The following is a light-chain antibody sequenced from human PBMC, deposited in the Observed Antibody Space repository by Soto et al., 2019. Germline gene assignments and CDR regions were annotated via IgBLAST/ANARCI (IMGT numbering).Light chain of an antibody. Sequence: ETVMTQSPATLSVSPGERATLSCRASQSVSRNLAWYQQRPGQAPRLLIYDTSTRATGIPSRFSGSGSGTEFTLTISSLQSEDFAVYYCQQYKNWPPITFGGGTKVDIK. CDR1: QSVSRN. J-gene: IGKJ4*01. CDR2: DTS. CDR3: QQYKNWPPIT. V-gene: IGKV3-15*01.